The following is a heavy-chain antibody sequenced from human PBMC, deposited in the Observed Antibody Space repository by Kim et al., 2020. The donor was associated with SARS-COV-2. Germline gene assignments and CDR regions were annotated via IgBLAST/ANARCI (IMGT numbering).Heavy chain of an antibody. CDR2: ISYDGINK. Sequence: GGSLRLSCAASGFTFSSYGMHWVRQAPGKGLEWVAVISYDGINKYYADSVKGRFTISRDNSKNTLYLQMNSLSAEDTTIYYCTSEEQFPDGPYCDYWDQGTLVTVSS. D-gene: IGHD1-1*01. CDR1: GFTFSSYG. V-gene: IGHV3-30*03. CDR3: TSEEQFPDGPYCDY. J-gene: IGHJ4*02.